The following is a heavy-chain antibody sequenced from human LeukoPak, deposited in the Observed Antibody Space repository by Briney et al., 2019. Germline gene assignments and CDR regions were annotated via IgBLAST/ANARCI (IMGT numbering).Heavy chain of an antibody. D-gene: IGHD3/OR15-3a*01. CDR2: VIPIFGTA. V-gene: IGHV1-69*13. Sequence: ASVHVSCKASGGAFSSYAISWVRQAPAPGSEWMGWVIPIFGTAHNAQTLQGRDTITPDESPSTAYTELSSLRSEDTAVYYCARGSTPAGLVAFDIWGQGTMVTVSS. CDR1: GGAFSSYA. J-gene: IGHJ3*02. CDR3: ARGSTPAGLVAFDI.